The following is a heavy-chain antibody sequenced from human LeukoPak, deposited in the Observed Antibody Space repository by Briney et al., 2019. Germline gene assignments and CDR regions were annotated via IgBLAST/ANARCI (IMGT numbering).Heavy chain of an antibody. CDR1: GDPFSSYV. J-gene: IGHJ4*02. V-gene: IGHV1-69*05. Sequence: ASVKVSCKASGDPFSSYVISWVRQAPGQGLEWVGGIIPIFGTTNYAQKFQGRVTITTDESTSTGYMELRSLRSDDTAVYYCARGDSGYDYGFDNWGQGTLVTVSS. D-gene: IGHD5-12*01. CDR2: IIPIFGTT. CDR3: ARGDSGYDYGFDN.